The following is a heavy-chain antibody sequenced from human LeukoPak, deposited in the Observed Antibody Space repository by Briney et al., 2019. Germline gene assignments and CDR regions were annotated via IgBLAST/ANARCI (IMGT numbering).Heavy chain of an antibody. D-gene: IGHD3-22*01. CDR1: GFTFDDYA. Sequence: PGRSLRLSCAASGFTFDDYAMHWVRQVPGKGLEWVSGISWNSGSVAYADSVKGRFSVSRDNAKNSLYLQMNSLRAEDTALYYCAKDYSSGYYAYDAFDIWGQGTMVTVSS. CDR3: AKDYSSGYYAYDAFDI. CDR2: ISWNSGSV. J-gene: IGHJ3*02. V-gene: IGHV3-9*01.